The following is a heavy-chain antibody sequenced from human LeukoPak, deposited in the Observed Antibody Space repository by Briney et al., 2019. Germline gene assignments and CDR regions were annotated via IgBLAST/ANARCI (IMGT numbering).Heavy chain of an antibody. J-gene: IGHJ6*02. Sequence: SETLSLTCTVSGGSISSYYWSWIRQPPGKGLEWIGYIYYSGSTNYNPSLKSRVTISVDTSKNQFSLKLSSVTAADTAVYYCARGTISYYYYYGMDVWGQGTTVTVSS. CDR1: GGSISSYY. CDR2: IYYSGST. V-gene: IGHV4-59*08. D-gene: IGHD1-14*01. CDR3: ARGTISYYYYYGMDV.